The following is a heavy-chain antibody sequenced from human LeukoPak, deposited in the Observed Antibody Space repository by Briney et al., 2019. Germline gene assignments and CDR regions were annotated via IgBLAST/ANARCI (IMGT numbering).Heavy chain of an antibody. D-gene: IGHD4-17*01. Sequence: GGSLRLSCEASGFTFSNYGMNWVRQAPGEGLEWVSGGGGSGGGTTYFADSVKGRFTISRDNSKNTLYLQMNSLRAEDTAVYYCAKGIRDYGDYPDAFDIWGQGTMVTVSS. V-gene: IGHV3-23*01. CDR3: AKGIRDYGDYPDAFDI. J-gene: IGHJ3*02. CDR1: GFTFSNYG. CDR2: GGGSGGGTT.